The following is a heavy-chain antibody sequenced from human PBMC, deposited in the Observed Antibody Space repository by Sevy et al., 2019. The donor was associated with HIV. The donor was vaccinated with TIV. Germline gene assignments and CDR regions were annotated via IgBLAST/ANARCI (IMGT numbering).Heavy chain of an antibody. Sequence: GGSLRLSCTASGFTFGDYAMSWVRQAPGKGLEWVAFLKSKAYGGTQDYAASVKGRFTMSRDDSKSIAYLQMSDLKPEDTGVYYCTRWEGAQSIFDYWGQGALVTVSS. J-gene: IGHJ4*02. CDR3: TRWEGAQSIFDY. D-gene: IGHD1-26*01. CDR2: LKSKAYGGTQ. V-gene: IGHV3-49*04. CDR1: GFTFGDYA.